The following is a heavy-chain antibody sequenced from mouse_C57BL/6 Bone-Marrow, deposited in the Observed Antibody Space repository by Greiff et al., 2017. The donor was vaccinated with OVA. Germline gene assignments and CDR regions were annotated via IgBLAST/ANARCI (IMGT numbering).Heavy chain of an antibody. Sequence: VQLKESGAELVRPGASVKLSCTASGFNIKDYYMHWVKQRPEQGLEWIGRIDPEDGDTEYAPKFQGKATMTADTSSNTAYLQLSSLTSEDTAVYYCTRGGTTVPYYFDYWGQGTTLTVSS. CDR1: GFNIKDYY. D-gene: IGHD1-1*01. V-gene: IGHV14-1*01. J-gene: IGHJ2*01. CDR2: IDPEDGDT. CDR3: TRGGTTVPYYFDY.